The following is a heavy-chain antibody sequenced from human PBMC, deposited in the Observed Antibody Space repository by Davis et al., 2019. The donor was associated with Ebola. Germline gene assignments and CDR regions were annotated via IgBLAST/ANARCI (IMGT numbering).Heavy chain of an antibody. CDR1: GFTFSSYW. CDR3: ATIHIYSKWDY. CDR2: FNSDGSST. Sequence: HTGGSLRLSCAASGFTFSSYWMHWVRQAPGKGLVWVSRFNSDGSSTSYADSVKGRFTISRDNAKSTLYLQMNSLRAEDTAVYYCATIHIYSKWDYWGQGTLVTVSS. J-gene: IGHJ4*02. D-gene: IGHD4-11*01. V-gene: IGHV3-74*01.